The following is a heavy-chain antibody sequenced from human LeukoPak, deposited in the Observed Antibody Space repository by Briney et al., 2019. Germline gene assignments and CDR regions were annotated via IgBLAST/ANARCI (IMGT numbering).Heavy chain of an antibody. CDR2: IYYSGST. D-gene: IGHD3-10*01. CDR3: PRAEGELIPMVGGVIGFSP. V-gene: IGHV4-30-4*01. J-gene: IGHJ5*02. CDR1: GGSISSGDYY. Sequence: PSQTLSLTCTVSGGSISSGDYYWSWIRQPPGKGLEWIGYIYYSGSTYYNPSLKSRVTISVDTSKNQFSLKLSSVTAADTAVYYWPRAEGELIPMVGGVIGFSPGGGGTLFTASS.